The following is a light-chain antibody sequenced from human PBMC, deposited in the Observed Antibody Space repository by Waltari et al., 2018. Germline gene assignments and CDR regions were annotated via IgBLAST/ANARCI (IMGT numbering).Light chain of an antibody. CDR2: EVS. CDR3: SSYAGSNNVV. CDR1: SSDVGDYNY. J-gene: IGLJ2*01. Sequence: QSALTQPPSASGSPGQSVTISCTGTSSDVGDYNYVSWYQQHPGKAPKLMIFEVSNRPSGVPYRFSGSKSGNTASLTVSGLQAEDEADYYCSSYAGSNNVVFGGGTKLTVL. V-gene: IGLV2-8*01.